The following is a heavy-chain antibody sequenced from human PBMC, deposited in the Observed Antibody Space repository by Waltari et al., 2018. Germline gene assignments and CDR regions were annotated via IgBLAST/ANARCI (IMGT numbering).Heavy chain of an antibody. V-gene: IGHV4-31*03. D-gene: IGHD6-13*01. CDR2: IYYSGST. Sequence: QVQLQASGPGLVMPSQTLSLTCTVPGGSISRGGYYWSWIRQHPGKGLEWIGYIYYSGSTYYNPSLKSRVTISVDTSKNQFSLKLSSVTAADTAVYYCARGYIAAAGKGLDYYYYMDVWGKGTTVTVSS. J-gene: IGHJ6*03. CDR3: ARGYIAAAGKGLDYYYYMDV. CDR1: GGSISRGGYY.